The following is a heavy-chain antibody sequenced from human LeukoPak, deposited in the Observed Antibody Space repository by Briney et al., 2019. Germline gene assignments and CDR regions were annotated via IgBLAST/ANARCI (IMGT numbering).Heavy chain of an antibody. D-gene: IGHD3-22*01. CDR3: ARDQDSSGYYHYFDY. CDR1: GFTFSSYS. Sequence: GGSLRLSCAASGFTFSSYSMNWVRQAPGKGLEWVSSISSSSSYIYYADSVKGRFTISRDNAKNSLYLQMSSLRAEDTAVYYCARDQDSSGYYHYFDYWGQGTLVTVSS. CDR2: ISSSSSYI. V-gene: IGHV3-21*01. J-gene: IGHJ4*02.